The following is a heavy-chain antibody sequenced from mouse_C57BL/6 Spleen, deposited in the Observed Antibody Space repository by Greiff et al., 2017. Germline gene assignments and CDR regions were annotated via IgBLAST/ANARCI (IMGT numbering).Heavy chain of an antibody. CDR1: GYTFTSYW. CDR3: ARSRFITSVVATDYAMDY. J-gene: IGHJ4*01. V-gene: IGHV1-52*01. Sequence: QVQLQQPGAELVRPGSSVKLSCKASGYTFTSYWMHWVKQRPIQGLEWIGNIDPSDSETNSNQKFKDKATLTVDKSSSTAYMQLSSLTSEDSAVYYCARSRFITSVVATDYAMDYWGQGTSVTVSS. CDR2: IDPSDSET. D-gene: IGHD1-1*01.